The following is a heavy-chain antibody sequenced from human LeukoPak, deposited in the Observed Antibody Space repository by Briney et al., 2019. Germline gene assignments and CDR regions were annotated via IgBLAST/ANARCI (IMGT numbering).Heavy chain of an antibody. CDR1: GGSFSGYY. D-gene: IGHD3-3*01. J-gene: IGHJ4*02. CDR3: ARRLFWSGYYNDY. Sequence: PSETLSLTCAVYGGSFSGYYWSWIRQPPGKGLEWIGEINHSGSTNYNPSLKSRVTISVDTFKNQFSLKLSSVTAADTAVYYCARRLFWSGYYNDYWGQGTLVTVSS. V-gene: IGHV4-34*01. CDR2: INHSGST.